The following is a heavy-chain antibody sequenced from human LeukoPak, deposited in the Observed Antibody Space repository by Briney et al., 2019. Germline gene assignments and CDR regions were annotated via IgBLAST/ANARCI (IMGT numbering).Heavy chain of an antibody. J-gene: IGHJ6*03. CDR2: INPSGGST. D-gene: IGHD3-3*01. Sequence: ASVNVSCKASGYTFTSYYMHWVRQAPGQGLEWMGIINPSGGSTSYAQKFQGRVTMTRDTSTSTVYMELRSLRSDDTAVYYCARDVTIFGVVQEDYYYYYMDVWGKGTTVTVSS. CDR3: ARDVTIFGVVQEDYYYYYMDV. V-gene: IGHV1-46*01. CDR1: GYTFTSYY.